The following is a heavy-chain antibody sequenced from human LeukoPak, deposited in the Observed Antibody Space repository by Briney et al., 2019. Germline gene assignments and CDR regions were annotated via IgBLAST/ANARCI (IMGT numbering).Heavy chain of an antibody. CDR1: GFTFSGYA. D-gene: IGHD3-10*01. J-gene: IGHJ4*02. V-gene: IGHV3-21*01. CDR3: ARGYYYGSGSPSY. CDR2: ISGSSSYI. Sequence: GGSLRLSCAASGFTFSGYAMSWVRQAPGKGLEWVSAISGSSSYIYYADSVKGRFTISRDNAKNSLYLQMNSLRAEDTAVYYCARGYYYGSGSPSYWGQGTLVTVSS.